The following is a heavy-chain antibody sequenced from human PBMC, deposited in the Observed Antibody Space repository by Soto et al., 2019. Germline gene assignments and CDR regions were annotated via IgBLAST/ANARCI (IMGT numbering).Heavy chain of an antibody. CDR2: IYYSGST. D-gene: IGHD3-10*01. J-gene: IGHJ5*02. Sequence: SETLSLTCTVSGGSISSSSYYWGWIRQPPGKGLEWIGSIYYSGSTYYNPSLKSRVTISVDTSKNQFSLKLSSVTAAEKAVYFCARHSPYGSGSYYTGGVFDPWGQGTLVTVSS. CDR3: ARHSPYGSGSYYTGGVFDP. CDR1: GGSISSSSYY. V-gene: IGHV4-39*01.